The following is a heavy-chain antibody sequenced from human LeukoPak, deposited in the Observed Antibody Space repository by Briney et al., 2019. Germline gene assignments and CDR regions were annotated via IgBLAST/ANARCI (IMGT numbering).Heavy chain of an antibody. CDR1: GFTFSSYA. V-gene: IGHV3-23*01. CDR2: ISGSGGSA. Sequence: GGSLRLSCAASGFTFSSYAMNWVRQAPGKGLEWVSLISGSGGSAYYADSVKGRFTVSRDNSKNTLYLQMNSLRAEDTAVYYCARAEVGAVDYWGQGTLVTVSS. J-gene: IGHJ4*02. D-gene: IGHD1-26*01. CDR3: ARAEVGAVDY.